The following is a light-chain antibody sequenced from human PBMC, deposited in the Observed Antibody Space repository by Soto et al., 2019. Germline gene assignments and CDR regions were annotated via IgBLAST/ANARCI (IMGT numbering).Light chain of an antibody. Sequence: QSALTQPASVSGSPGQSITISCTGTSSDVGGYNYVSWYQQHPGKAPKLMIYEVSNRPSGVSNRFSGSKSVNTASLTISGLHAEDEADYYCSSYTSSGTLYVFGTGTKLTVL. CDR2: EVS. J-gene: IGLJ1*01. CDR1: SSDVGGYNY. CDR3: SSYTSSGTLYV. V-gene: IGLV2-14*01.